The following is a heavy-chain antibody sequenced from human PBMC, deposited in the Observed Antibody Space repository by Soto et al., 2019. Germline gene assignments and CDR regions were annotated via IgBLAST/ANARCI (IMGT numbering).Heavy chain of an antibody. J-gene: IGHJ6*02. Sequence: SETLSLTCTVSGGSISSSSYYWGWIRQPPGKGLEWIGSIYYSGSTYYNPSLKSRVTISVDTSKNQFSLKLSSVTAADTAVYYRARRLDSDSSGFEAGGMDAWGQGTTLTVSS. CDR2: IYYSGST. V-gene: IGHV4-39*01. D-gene: IGHD3-22*01. CDR1: GGSISSSSYY. CDR3: ARRLDSDSSGFEAGGMDA.